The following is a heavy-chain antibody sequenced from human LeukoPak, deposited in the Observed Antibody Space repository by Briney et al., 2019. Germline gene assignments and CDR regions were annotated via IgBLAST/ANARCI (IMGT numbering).Heavy chain of an antibody. V-gene: IGHV4-38-2*02. CDR1: GYSINSGYY. Sequence: SETLSLTCIVSGYSINSGYYWAWIRQPPGKGLEWIASIYHSGNTYYNPSLRGRVTISVDTSKNQFSLKLSSVIAADTAVYYCARAPRGFDYWGQGTLVTVSS. CDR3: ARAPRGFDY. J-gene: IGHJ4*02. CDR2: IYHSGNT.